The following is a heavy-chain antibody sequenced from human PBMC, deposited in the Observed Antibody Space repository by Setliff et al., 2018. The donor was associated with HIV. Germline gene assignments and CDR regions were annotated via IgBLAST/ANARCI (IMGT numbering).Heavy chain of an antibody. V-gene: IGHV4-31*03. Sequence: PSETLSLTCTVSGGSISGYYWSWIRQHPGKGLEWIGYIYYSGSTYYNPSLKSRVTMSVDTSKNQFSLKLSSVTAADTAVYYCMRGRSITIFGVAYFDFWGQGTQVTVSS. CDR3: MRGRSITIFGVAYFDF. J-gene: IGHJ4*02. CDR1: GGSISGYY. CDR2: IYYSGST. D-gene: IGHD3-3*01.